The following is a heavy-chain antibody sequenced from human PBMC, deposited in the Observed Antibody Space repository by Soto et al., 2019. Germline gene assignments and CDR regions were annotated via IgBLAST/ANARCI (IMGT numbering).Heavy chain of an antibody. Sequence: PGGSLRLSCAASGFTFSNYGMHWVRQAPGKGLEWVTVIWYDGSNKYYADYVKGRFTISRDNSKSTLYLQMNSLRAEDTAVHYCARDRGYSGSGTRYYGMDVWGQGTTVTVSS. D-gene: IGHD3-10*01. CDR1: GFTFSNYG. CDR2: IWYDGSNK. V-gene: IGHV3-33*01. CDR3: ARDRGYSGSGTRYYGMDV. J-gene: IGHJ6*02.